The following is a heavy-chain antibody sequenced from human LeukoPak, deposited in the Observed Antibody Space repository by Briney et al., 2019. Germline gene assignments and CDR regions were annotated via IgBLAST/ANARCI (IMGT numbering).Heavy chain of an antibody. CDR2: INPNSGGT. V-gene: IGHV1-2*02. CDR3: ARDRGVPDAFDI. Sequence: ASVKVSCKASGYTFTVYYIHWLRQAPGQGLEWMGLINPNSGGTDYAQKFQGRVTITRDTSISTAYIELSSLRSDDTAVYYCARDRGVPDAFDIWGQETMVTVSS. D-gene: IGHD3-10*01. CDR1: GYTFTVYY. J-gene: IGHJ3*02.